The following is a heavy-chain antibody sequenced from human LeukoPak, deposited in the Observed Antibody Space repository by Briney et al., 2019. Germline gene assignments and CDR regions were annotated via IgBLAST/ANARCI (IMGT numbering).Heavy chain of an antibody. V-gene: IGHV1-69*04. CDR1: GGTFSSYA. D-gene: IGHD3-10*01. Sequence: EASVKVSFKASGGTFSSYAISWVRQAPGQGLEWMGRIIPILGIANYARKFQGRVTITADKSTSTAYMELSSLRSEDTAVYYCAEGKTYYYGSGAPLYGMDVWGQGTTVTVSS. J-gene: IGHJ6*02. CDR2: IIPILGIA. CDR3: AEGKTYYYGSGAPLYGMDV.